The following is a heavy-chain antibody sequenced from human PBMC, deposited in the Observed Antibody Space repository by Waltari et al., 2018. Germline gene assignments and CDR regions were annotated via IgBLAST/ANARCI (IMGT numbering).Heavy chain of an antibody. J-gene: IGHJ6*02. CDR1: GGTFSSYA. CDR2: IIPIFGTA. Sequence: QVQLVQSGAEVKKPGSSVKVSCKASGGTFSSYAISWVRQAPGQGLEWMGGIIPIFGTANYAQKFQGRVTITADESTSTAYMELSSLRSEDTAVYYCATPGDMITFGGVSGGGMDVWGQGTTVTVSS. CDR3: ATPGDMITFGGVSGGGMDV. V-gene: IGHV1-69*13. D-gene: IGHD3-16*01.